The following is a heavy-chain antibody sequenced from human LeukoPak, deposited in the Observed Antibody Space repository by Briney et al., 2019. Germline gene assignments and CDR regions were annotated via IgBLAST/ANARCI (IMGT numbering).Heavy chain of an antibody. J-gene: IGHJ5*02. V-gene: IGHV3-7*01. Sequence: HPGGSLRLSCAASGFTFTRFWLTWVRQSPGKGLEWVANINPDGTKTTYVDSVEGRFAISRDNAKNSVFLLMTSLRAKDTAMYYCATAPASVDSSWGQGTLVAVSS. CDR3: ATAPASVDSS. CDR1: GFTFTRFW. D-gene: IGHD3-3*01. CDR2: INPDGTKT.